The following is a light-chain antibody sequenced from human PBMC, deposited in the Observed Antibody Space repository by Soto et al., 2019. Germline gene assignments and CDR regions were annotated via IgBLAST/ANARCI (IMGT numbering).Light chain of an antibody. CDR2: DAS. V-gene: IGKV3D-20*01. J-gene: IGKJ5*01. CDR1: QTVSSSY. CDR3: QQYASSPIT. Sequence: ILLTQSPSTLSLSPGERATLSCWASQTVSSSYLAWYRQKPGLAPTLLMYDASSRAAGIPDRFSGSGSETDFTLIISRVEPEDFEVYYCQQYASSPITFGQGTRLEIK.